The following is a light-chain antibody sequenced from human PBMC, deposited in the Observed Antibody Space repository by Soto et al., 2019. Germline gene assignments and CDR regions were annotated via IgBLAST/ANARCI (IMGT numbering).Light chain of an antibody. V-gene: IGLV1-47*01. CDR3: ASWDDSLSGYV. Sequence: QSVLTQPPSASGTPGQRVTTSCSGSSSSIGTNYVYWYQQLPGTAPKLLIYKSDRRPSGVPDRFSGSKSGTSASLAISGLRSEDEADYHCASWDDSLSGYVFGTGTKVTVL. J-gene: IGLJ1*01. CDR2: KSD. CDR1: SSSIGTNY.